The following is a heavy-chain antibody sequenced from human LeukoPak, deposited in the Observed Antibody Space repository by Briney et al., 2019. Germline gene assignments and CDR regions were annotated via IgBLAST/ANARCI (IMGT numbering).Heavy chain of an antibody. CDR1: GGSFSGYY. D-gene: IGHD3-10*01. Sequence: KPSETLSLTCAVYGGSFSGYYWSWIRQPPGKGLEWIGEINHSGSTNYNPSLKSRVTISVDTSKNKFSLKLSSVPAADTAVYYCARHILPLLWFGASESHNWFDPWGQGTLVTVSS. V-gene: IGHV4-34*01. J-gene: IGHJ5*02. CDR3: ARHILPLLWFGASESHNWFDP. CDR2: INHSGST.